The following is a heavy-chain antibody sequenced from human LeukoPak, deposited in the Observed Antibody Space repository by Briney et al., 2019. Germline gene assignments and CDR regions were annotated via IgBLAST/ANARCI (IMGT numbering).Heavy chain of an antibody. CDR1: GFTFSTHG. CDR3: ARTATMIVVVPFDY. J-gene: IGHJ4*02. CDR2: IRYDGINK. Sequence: PGGSLRLSCAASGFTFSTHGMHWVRQAPGKGLEWVAFIRYDGINKYYADSVKGRFTISRDSFKNTLYLQMNSLRAEDTAVYYCARTATMIVVVPFDYWGQRTLVTVSS. V-gene: IGHV3-30*02. D-gene: IGHD3-22*01.